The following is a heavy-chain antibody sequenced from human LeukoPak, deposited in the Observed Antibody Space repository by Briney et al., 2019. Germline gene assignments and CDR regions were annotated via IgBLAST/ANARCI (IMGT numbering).Heavy chain of an antibody. CDR3: ARDGRTNFSGGSCYWANYYYDRDV. CDR2: ISAYNGNT. CDR1: GYTFTSYG. J-gene: IGHJ6*04. D-gene: IGHD2-15*01. V-gene: IGHV1-18*01. Sequence: ASVKVSCKASGYTFTSYGISWVRQAPGQGLEWMGWISAYNGNTNYAQKLQGRVTMTTDTSTSTAYMELRSLRSDDTAVYYCARDGRTNFSGGSCYWANYYYDRDVWAKGTTVTV.